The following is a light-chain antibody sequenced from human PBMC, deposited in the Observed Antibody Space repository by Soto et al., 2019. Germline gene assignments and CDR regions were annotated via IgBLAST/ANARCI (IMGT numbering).Light chain of an antibody. CDR2: GNN. V-gene: IGLV1-40*01. CDR3: QSYDTSLSGSYV. J-gene: IGLJ1*01. Sequence: QSVLTQPPSVSGAPGQRVTISCTGSSSNIGAGYDVHWYQQLPGTAPKLLISGNNNRPSGVPDRFSGSKSGTSASLAITGLQADDEADYYCQSYDTSLSGSYVFGTGTQLTVL. CDR1: SSNIGAGYD.